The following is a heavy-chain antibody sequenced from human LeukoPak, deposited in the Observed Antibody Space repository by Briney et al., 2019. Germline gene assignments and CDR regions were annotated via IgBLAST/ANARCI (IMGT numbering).Heavy chain of an antibody. CDR1: GFTVSDCY. CDR2: IKEDGGVK. D-gene: IGHD2-15*01. Sequence: PGGSLRLSCAASGFTVSDCYMSWVRQGPGKGLEWVANIKEDGGVKNYVYSVKGRFNISRDNAKNSLYLEMNSLRAEDTALYYCVRDPTIEHTTRWYDGLDIWGQGTMVTVSS. J-gene: IGHJ3*02. CDR3: VRDPTIEHTTRWYDGLDI. V-gene: IGHV3-7*03.